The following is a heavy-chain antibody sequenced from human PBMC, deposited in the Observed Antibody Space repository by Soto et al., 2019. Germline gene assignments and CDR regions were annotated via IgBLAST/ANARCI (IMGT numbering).Heavy chain of an antibody. CDR2: VSAGGTKT. CDR1: GFTFKNYA. Sequence: EVQLMESGGGLKQPGGSLRLSCSASGFTFKNYAMSWVRQAPGRGLEWVSGVSAGGTKTYYAYSVKGRFTVSRVNYKNILLFEMNSLSDEDTAIYFCAKDRHSFDQWGQGTRVTVSS. CDR3: AKDRHSFDQ. J-gene: IGHJ4*02. V-gene: IGHV3-23*01.